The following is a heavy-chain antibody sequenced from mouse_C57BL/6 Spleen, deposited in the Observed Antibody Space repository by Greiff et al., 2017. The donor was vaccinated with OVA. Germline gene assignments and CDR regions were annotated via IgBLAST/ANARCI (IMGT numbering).Heavy chain of an antibody. J-gene: IGHJ2*01. CDR2: IHPNSGST. Sequence: VQLQQPGAELVKPGASVKLSCKASGYTFTSYWMHWVKQRPGQGLEWIGMIHPNSGSTNYNEKFKSKATLTVDKSSSTAYMQLSSLTSEDSAVYYCAREGYGSSYVYYFDYWGQGTTLTVSS. CDR3: AREGYGSSYVYYFDY. D-gene: IGHD1-1*01. CDR1: GYTFTSYW. V-gene: IGHV1-64*01.